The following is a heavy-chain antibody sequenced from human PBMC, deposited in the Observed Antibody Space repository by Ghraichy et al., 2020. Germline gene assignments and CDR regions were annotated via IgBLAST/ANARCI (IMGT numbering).Heavy chain of an antibody. CDR2: IIPIFGTA. J-gene: IGHJ6*03. CDR1: GGTFSSYA. CDR3: VGGEYSGYDGETYYYYMDV. Sequence: SVKVSCKASGGTFSSYAISWVRQAPGQGLEWMGGIIPIFGTANYAQKFQGRVTITADESTSTAYMELSSLRSEDTAVYYCVGGEYSGYDGETYYYYMDVWGKGTTVTVSS. D-gene: IGHD5-12*01. V-gene: IGHV1-69*13.